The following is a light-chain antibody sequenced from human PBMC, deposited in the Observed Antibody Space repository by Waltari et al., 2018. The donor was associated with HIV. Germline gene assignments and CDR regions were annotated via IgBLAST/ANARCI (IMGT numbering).Light chain of an antibody. V-gene: IGKV1D-13*01. CDR3: QQYKNFPIT. CDR2: DAS. J-gene: IGKJ5*01. Sequence: AILLTQSPSSLSASLEDRVTLTCRASQAISTSLAWYQQKTGSPPKLLIADASSLDRGVPSRFSGGGSETHFTLTINGLRAEDFATYYYQQYKNFPITFGQGTRLEIK. CDR1: QAISTS.